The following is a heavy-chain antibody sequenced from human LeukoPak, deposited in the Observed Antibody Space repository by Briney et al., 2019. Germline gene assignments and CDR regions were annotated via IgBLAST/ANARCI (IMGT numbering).Heavy chain of an antibody. V-gene: IGHV5-51*01. CDR3: ARIGPYCGGDCYSRGFDY. J-gene: IGHJ4*02. CDR2: IYPGDSDT. CDR1: GYSFTTYW. D-gene: IGHD2-21*02. Sequence: GESLKISCKGSGYSFTTYWIGWVRQMPGKGLEWMGIIYPGDSDTRYSPSFQGQVTISADKSISTAYLQWSSLKASDTAMYYCARIGPYCGGDCYSRGFDYWGQGTLVTASS.